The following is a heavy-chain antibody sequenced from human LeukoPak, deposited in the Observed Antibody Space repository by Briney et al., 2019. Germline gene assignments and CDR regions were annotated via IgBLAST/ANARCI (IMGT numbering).Heavy chain of an antibody. Sequence: GASVKVSCKASGNTFSSYAISWVRQAPGQGLEWMGGIIPIFGTANYAQKFQGRVTITADESTSTAYMELSSLRSEDTAVYYCARGRGRSGSYPYNWFDPWGQGTLVTVSS. CDR2: IIPIFGTA. V-gene: IGHV1-69*13. CDR1: GNTFSSYA. J-gene: IGHJ5*02. D-gene: IGHD1-26*01. CDR3: ARGRGRSGSYPYNWFDP.